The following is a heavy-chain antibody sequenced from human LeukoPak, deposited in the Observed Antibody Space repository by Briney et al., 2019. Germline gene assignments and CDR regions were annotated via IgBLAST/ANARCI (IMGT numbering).Heavy chain of an antibody. CDR1: GFTFSSYG. J-gene: IGHJ6*04. CDR3: ARDAVDSSGSLDV. Sequence: GGSLRLSCAAPGFTFSSYGMHWVRQAPGKGLEWVAFIRYDGSNKYYADSVKGRFTISRDNSKNTLYLQMNSLRAEDTAVYYCARDAVDSSGSLDVWGKGTTVTVSS. CDR2: IRYDGSNK. V-gene: IGHV3-30*02. D-gene: IGHD6-19*01.